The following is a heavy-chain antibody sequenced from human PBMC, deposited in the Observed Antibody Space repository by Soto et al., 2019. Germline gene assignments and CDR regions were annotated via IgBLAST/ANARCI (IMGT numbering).Heavy chain of an antibody. CDR2: ISYDGSNK. CDR1: GFTFSSYA. V-gene: IGHV3-30-3*01. J-gene: IGHJ4*02. D-gene: IGHD3-3*01. CDR3: ARDKRDLRFLEWSYYFDY. Sequence: GGSLRLSCAASGFTFSSYAMHWVRQAPGKGLEWVAVISYDGSNKYYADSVKGRFTISRDNSKNTVYLQLNSLRAEDTAVYYCARDKRDLRFLEWSYYFDYWGQGTLVTVSS.